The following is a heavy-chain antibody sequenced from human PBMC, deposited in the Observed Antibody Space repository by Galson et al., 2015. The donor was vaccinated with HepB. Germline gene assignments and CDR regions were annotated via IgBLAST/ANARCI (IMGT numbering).Heavy chain of an antibody. CDR2: ISDSGGST. Sequence: SLRLSCAASGFTFGSYAMTWVRQAPGKGLEWVSGISDSGGSTYYADSVKGRFTISRDNSKNTLYLQMNSLRAEDTAVYYCANFGANMVRGVISPSGDYWGQGTLVTVSS. V-gene: IGHV3-23*01. J-gene: IGHJ4*02. CDR3: ANFGANMVRGVISPSGDY. CDR1: GFTFGSYA. D-gene: IGHD3-10*01.